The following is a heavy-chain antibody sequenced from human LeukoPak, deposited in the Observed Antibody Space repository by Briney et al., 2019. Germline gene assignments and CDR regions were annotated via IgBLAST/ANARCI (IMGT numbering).Heavy chain of an antibody. J-gene: IGHJ5*02. CDR3: AGARTPAGGKGNWFDP. CDR1: GGSISSYY. Sequence: SETLSLTCTVSGGSISSYYWGWIRQPPGKGLEWIGSIYYSGSTYYNPSLKSRVTISVDTSKNQFSLKLSSVTAADTAVYYCAGARTPAGGKGNWFDPWGQGTLVTVSS. V-gene: IGHV4-39*07. D-gene: IGHD4-23*01. CDR2: IYYSGST.